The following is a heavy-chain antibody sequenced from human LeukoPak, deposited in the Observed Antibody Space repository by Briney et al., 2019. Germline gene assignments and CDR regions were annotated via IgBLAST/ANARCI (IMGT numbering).Heavy chain of an antibody. V-gene: IGHV3-30*04. J-gene: IGHJ6*02. Sequence: GRSLRLSCAASGFTFRYYLIHWVRQTPGKELEWVAGTSDDDGRNKYYADSVKGRFTISRDNSRNTLYLQMNSLRAEDTAVYYCARDLGASYYNAMDVWGPGTTVTVSS. CDR3: ARDLGASYYNAMDV. CDR2: TSDDDGRNK. CDR1: GFTFRYYL.